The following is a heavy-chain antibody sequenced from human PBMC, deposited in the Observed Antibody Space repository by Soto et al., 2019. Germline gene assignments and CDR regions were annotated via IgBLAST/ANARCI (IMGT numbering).Heavy chain of an antibody. J-gene: IGHJ5*02. CDR3: ARGLANWFDP. CDR1: GGSFSGYY. CDR2: INHSGST. V-gene: IGHV4-34*01. Sequence: SETLSLTCAVYGGSFSGYYWSWIRQPPGKGLEWIGEINHSGSTNYNPSLKSRVIISVDTSKNQFSLKLSSVTAADTAVYYCARGLANWFDPWGQGTLVTVSS.